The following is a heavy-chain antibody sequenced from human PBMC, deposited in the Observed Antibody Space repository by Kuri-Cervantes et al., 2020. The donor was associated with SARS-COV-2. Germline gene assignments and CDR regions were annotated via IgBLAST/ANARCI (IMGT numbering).Heavy chain of an antibody. Sequence: GESLKISCAASGFTVNNNYITWVRQAPGKGLEWVAIIYGGGDSYYANSVKGRFTISRDIFENTLYLQMNSLRPEDTAVYYCARGYSSGWHGWFDPWGQGTLVTASS. CDR3: ARGYSSGWHGWFDP. CDR1: GFTVNNNY. J-gene: IGHJ5*02. D-gene: IGHD6-19*01. CDR2: IYGGGDS. V-gene: IGHV3-66*02.